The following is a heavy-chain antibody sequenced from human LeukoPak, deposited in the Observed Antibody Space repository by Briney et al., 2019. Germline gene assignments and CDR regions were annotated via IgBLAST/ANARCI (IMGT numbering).Heavy chain of an antibody. Sequence: SETLSLTCAVYGGSFSGYYWSWIRQPPGKGLEWIGYIYYSGSTNYNPSLKSRVTISVDTSKNQFSLKLSSVTAADTAVYYCARDRSRGGVLRFDPWGQGTLVTVSS. V-gene: IGHV4-59*01. CDR1: GGSFSGYY. CDR2: IYYSGST. D-gene: IGHD3-10*01. CDR3: ARDRSRGGVLRFDP. J-gene: IGHJ5*02.